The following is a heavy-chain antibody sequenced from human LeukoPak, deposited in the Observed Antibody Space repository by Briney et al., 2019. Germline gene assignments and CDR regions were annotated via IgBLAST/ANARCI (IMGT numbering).Heavy chain of an antibody. CDR2: ISGDARTT. Sequence: GGSLRLSCAASGFTFSRYWVHWVRQAPGKGLVWVSRISGDARTTTYADSVKGRFTIFRDNAKNTLYLQMNSLRAEDTALYYCVRDRAVAGTEDFYFDFWGQGTLVTVSS. D-gene: IGHD6-19*01. CDR3: VRDRAVAGTEDFYFDF. V-gene: IGHV3-74*01. J-gene: IGHJ4*02. CDR1: GFTFSRYW.